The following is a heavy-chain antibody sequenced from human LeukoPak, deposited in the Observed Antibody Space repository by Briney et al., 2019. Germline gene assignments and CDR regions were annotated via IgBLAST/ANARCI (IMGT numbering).Heavy chain of an antibody. V-gene: IGHV1-69*13. J-gene: IGHJ4*01. CDR2: IIPVFGTA. Sequence: ASVKVSCKASGGTFSSYTINWVRQAPGQGLEWMGGIIPVFGTANYVQKFQGRVTITADESTSTAYLDLSSLTSDDTAVYYCARGRRILGGPENAGDFFDYWGQGTLVIVSS. CDR3: ARGRRILGGPENAGDFFDY. CDR1: GGTFSSYT. D-gene: IGHD3-16*01.